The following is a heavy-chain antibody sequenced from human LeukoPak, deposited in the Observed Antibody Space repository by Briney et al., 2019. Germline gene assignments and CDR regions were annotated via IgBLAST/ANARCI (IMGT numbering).Heavy chain of an antibody. CDR1: GFTFSSYS. Sequence: GGSLRLSCAASGFTFSSYSVNWVRQAPGKGLEWVSSISSSSSYIYYADSVKGRFTISRDNAKNSLYLQMNSLRAEDTAVYYCARDNRNAFDIWGQGTMVTVSS. V-gene: IGHV3-21*01. CDR3: ARDNRNAFDI. J-gene: IGHJ3*02. CDR2: ISSSSSYI. D-gene: IGHD1-14*01.